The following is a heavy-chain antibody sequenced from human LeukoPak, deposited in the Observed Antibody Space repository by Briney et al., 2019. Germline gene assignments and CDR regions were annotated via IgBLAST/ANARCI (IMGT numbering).Heavy chain of an antibody. CDR2: ISSNGGST. D-gene: IGHD3-10*01. CDR1: GFIFSSYS. Sequence: PGGSLRLSCTASGFIFSSYSMHWVRQAPGKGLEFVSAISSNGGSTYYANSVKGRFTISRDTSKNTLYLQMGSLRTEDMAVYYCARATTYGSGSYSSNWFDPWGQGTLVTVSS. CDR3: ARATTYGSGSYSSNWFDP. J-gene: IGHJ5*02. V-gene: IGHV3-64*01.